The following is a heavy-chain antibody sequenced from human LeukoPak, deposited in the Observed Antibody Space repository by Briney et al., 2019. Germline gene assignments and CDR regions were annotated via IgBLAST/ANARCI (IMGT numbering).Heavy chain of an antibody. CDR2: ISSSSSYI. CDR3: ARDTYDILTGYYKWAFDI. D-gene: IGHD3-9*01. V-gene: IGHV3-21*06. Sequence: GGSLRLSCAASGLTFSSYSMIWVRQAPGKGLEWVSSISSSSSYIFYADSVKGRFTISRDNAKNSLYLQMNSLRAEDTAVYYCARDTYDILTGYYKWAFDIWGQGTMVTVSS. CDR1: GLTFSSYS. J-gene: IGHJ3*02.